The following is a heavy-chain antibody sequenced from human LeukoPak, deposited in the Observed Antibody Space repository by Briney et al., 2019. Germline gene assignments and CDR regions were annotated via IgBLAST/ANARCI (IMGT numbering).Heavy chain of an antibody. CDR2: ISCDGSNK. CDR1: GFTFSSYA. J-gene: IGHJ6*02. Sequence: GGSLRLSCAASGFTFSSYAMHWVRQAPGKGLEWVAVISCDGSNKYYADSVKGRFTISRDNSKNTLYLQMNSLRAEDTAVYYCARDQGATTVYYYYGMDVWGQGTTVTVSS. V-gene: IGHV3-30-3*01. CDR3: ARDQGATTVYYYYGMDV. D-gene: IGHD1-26*01.